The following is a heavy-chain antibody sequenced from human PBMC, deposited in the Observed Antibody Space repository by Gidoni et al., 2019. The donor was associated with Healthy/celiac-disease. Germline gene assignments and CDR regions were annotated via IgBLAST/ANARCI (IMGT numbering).Heavy chain of an antibody. V-gene: IGHV3-33*01. Sequence: QVQLVESVGGVVQPGRSLSLSCAASGFTFSSYGMHWVRQAPGKGLEWVAVIWYDGSNKYYADSVKGRFTISRDNSKNTLYLQMNSLRAEDTAVYYCARAGGDSAFDIWGQGIMVTVSS. CDR3: ARAGGDSAFDI. J-gene: IGHJ3*02. D-gene: IGHD2-21*02. CDR2: IWYDGSNK. CDR1: GFTFSSYG.